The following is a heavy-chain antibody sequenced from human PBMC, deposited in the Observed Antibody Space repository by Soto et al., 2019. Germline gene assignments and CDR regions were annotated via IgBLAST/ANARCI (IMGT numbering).Heavy chain of an antibody. CDR2: ISGSGGRT. CDR3: AKVSRGIGVGPAELK. J-gene: IGHJ4*02. D-gene: IGHD2-2*01. V-gene: IGHV3-23*01. Sequence: EVQLLESGGGLEQPGGSLRLSCVGSGHTFHNYAMTWVRQAPGKGLEWVSGISGSGGRTYYADSVRGRFTISRDDSKNTLYLQMNSLRAEDTAVYYCAKVSRGIGVGPAELKWGKGTLVTVS. CDR1: GHTFHNYA.